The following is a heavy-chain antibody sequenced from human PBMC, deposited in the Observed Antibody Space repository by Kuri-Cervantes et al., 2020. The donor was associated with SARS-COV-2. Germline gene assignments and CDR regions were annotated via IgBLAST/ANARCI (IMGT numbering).Heavy chain of an antibody. CDR3: VRCLDWKRGADL. CDR1: GYTFTSYD. D-gene: IGHD1-1*01. Sequence: ASVKVSCKASGYTFTSYDINWVRQATGQGLEWMGWMNPNSGNTGYAQKFQGRVTITRNTSISTAYMELSSLRSEDTAVYFCVRCLDWKRGADLWGQGTQVTVSS. J-gene: IGHJ5*02. CDR2: MNPNSGNT. V-gene: IGHV1-8*03.